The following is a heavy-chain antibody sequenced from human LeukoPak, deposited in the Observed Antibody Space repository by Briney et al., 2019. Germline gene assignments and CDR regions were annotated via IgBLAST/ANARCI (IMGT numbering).Heavy chain of an antibody. D-gene: IGHD2/OR15-2a*01. Sequence: SETLSLTCTVSGGSISSSSYYWGWIRQPPGKGLEWIGSIYYSGSTYYNPSLKSRVTISVDTSKNQFSLRLSSVTAADTAVYYCASRHYFGWFDPWGQGTLVTVSS. V-gene: IGHV4-39*07. CDR3: ASRHYFGWFDP. J-gene: IGHJ5*02. CDR1: GGSISSSSYY. CDR2: IYYSGST.